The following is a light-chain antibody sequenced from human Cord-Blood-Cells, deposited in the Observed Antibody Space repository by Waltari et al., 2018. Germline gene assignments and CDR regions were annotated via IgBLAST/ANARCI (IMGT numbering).Light chain of an antibody. CDR2: DVS. V-gene: IGLV2-11*01. CDR1: SSAAGRSNY. CDR3: CSYAGSYIL. J-gene: IGLJ2*01. Sequence: QSALTQPRPVSGSPGQSVTIPFTGTSSAAGRSNYVSWYQQHPGKAPKLIIYDVSKRPSGVPDRFSGSKSGNTASLTISVLQAEDEADYYCCSYAGSYILFGGGTKLTVL.